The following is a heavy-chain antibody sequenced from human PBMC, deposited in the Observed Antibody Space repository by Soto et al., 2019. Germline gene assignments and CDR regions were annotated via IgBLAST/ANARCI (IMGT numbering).Heavy chain of an antibody. J-gene: IGHJ4*02. CDR3: ARVKVGGSSWPFDY. CDR2: INSDGSST. D-gene: IGHD6-13*01. CDR1: GFTFSSYW. Sequence: EVQLVESGGGLVQPAGSLRLSCAASGFTFSSYWMHWVRLAPGKGQVWVSRINSDGSSTSYADSVKGRFTISRDNAKNTLYLQMNSLRAEDTAVYYCARVKVGGSSWPFDYWGQGTLVTVSS. V-gene: IGHV3-74*01.